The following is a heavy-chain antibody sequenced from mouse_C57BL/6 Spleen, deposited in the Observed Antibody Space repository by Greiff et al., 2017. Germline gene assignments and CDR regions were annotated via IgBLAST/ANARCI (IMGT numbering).Heavy chain of an antibody. V-gene: IGHV1-64*01. J-gene: IGHJ2*01. CDR3: ARSAGKRDYFDY. CDR1: GYTFTSYW. CDR2: IHPNSGST. Sequence: QVQLKQPGAELVKPGASVKLSCKASGYTFTSYWMHWVKQRPGQGLEWIGMIHPNSGSTNYNEKFKSKATLTVDKSSSTAYMQLSSLTSEDSAVYYCARSAGKRDYFDYWGQGTTLTVSS. D-gene: IGHD4-1*01.